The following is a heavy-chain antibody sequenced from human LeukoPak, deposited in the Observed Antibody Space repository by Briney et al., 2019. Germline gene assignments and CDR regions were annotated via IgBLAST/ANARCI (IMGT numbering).Heavy chain of an antibody. CDR1: GYTFTSYY. Sequence: ASVKVSCKASGYTFTSYYMHWVRQAPGQGLEWMGIINPSGGSTSCAQKFQGRVTMTRDTSTSTVYMELSSLRSEDTAVYYCARGQSGSGSYYQTLTDYWGQGTLVTVSS. J-gene: IGHJ4*02. CDR2: INPSGGST. V-gene: IGHV1-46*01. CDR3: ARGQSGSGSYYQTLTDY. D-gene: IGHD3-10*01.